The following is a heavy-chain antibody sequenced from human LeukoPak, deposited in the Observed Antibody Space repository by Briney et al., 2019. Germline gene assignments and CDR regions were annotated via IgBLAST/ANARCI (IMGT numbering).Heavy chain of an antibody. D-gene: IGHD2/OR15-2a*01. J-gene: IGHJ4*02. V-gene: IGHV4-61*02. CDR3: ATSDRRRIYGRAVDY. CDR2: IYTSGST. CDR1: GGSISSGSYY. Sequence: PSQTLSLTCTVSGGSISSGSYYWSWIRQPAGKGLEWIGRIYTSGSTNYNPSLKSRVTISVDTSKNQFSLKLSSVTAADTAVYYCATSDRRRIYGRAVDYWGQGTLVTVSS.